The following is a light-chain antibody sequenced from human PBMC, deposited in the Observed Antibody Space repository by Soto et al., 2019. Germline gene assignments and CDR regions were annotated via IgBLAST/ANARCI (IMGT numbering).Light chain of an antibody. Sequence: EIVLTQSPGTLSLSPGERATLSCRASRSVSSSYLAWYQQKPGQAPRLLIYGASSRATGIPDRFSGSGAGTDFTLTISRLEPEDFAVYYCQQYGSSPQTCGQGTRLEIK. V-gene: IGKV3-20*01. J-gene: IGKJ5*01. CDR3: QQYGSSPQT. CDR1: RSVSSSY. CDR2: GAS.